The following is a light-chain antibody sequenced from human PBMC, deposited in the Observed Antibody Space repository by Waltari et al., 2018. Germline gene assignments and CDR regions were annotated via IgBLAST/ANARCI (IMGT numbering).Light chain of an antibody. CDR1: SSNIGSDF. V-gene: IGLV1-47*01. Sequence: QSLLTQPPSAAGTPGERVILSCSGSSSNIGSDFVYWYHQVPGTAPQTLHYQNVEGPSGVPDRFSGSKSGTSASLAISGLRPQDEGDYYCAAWDYNLNGVVFGGGTRLTVL. CDR3: AAWDYNLNGVV. J-gene: IGLJ2*01. CDR2: QNV.